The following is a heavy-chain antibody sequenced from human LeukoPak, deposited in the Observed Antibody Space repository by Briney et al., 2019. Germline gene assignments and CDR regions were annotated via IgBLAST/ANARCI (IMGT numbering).Heavy chain of an antibody. Sequence: RGSLRLSCSASGFTFSAYYLSSIRQAPGKGLEWVSYINSSGSTIYYADSVKGRFTISRDNAKNSLYLQMNSLRAEDTAVYYCAKDRTTYYDSSGSHFDYWGQGTLVTVSS. CDR1: GFTFSAYY. CDR3: AKDRTTYYDSSGSHFDY. V-gene: IGHV3-11*04. J-gene: IGHJ4*02. CDR2: INSSGSTI. D-gene: IGHD3-22*01.